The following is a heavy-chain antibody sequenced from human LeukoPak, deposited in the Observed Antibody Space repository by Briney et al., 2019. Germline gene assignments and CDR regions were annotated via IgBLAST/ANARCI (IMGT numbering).Heavy chain of an antibody. CDR3: ASSGYSYADPGYYYYGMDV. Sequence: SETLSLTCTVSGGSISSGGYYWSWIRQHPGKGLEWIGYIYYSGSTYYNPSLKSRVPISVDTSKNQFSLKLSSVTAADTAVYYCASSGYSYADPGYYYYGMDVWGQGTTVTVAS. J-gene: IGHJ6*02. D-gene: IGHD5-18*01. V-gene: IGHV4-31*03. CDR1: GGSISSGGYY. CDR2: IYYSGST.